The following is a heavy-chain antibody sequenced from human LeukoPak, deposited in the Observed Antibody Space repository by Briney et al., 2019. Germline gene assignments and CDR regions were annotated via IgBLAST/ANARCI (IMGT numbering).Heavy chain of an antibody. CDR3: ARGRIAYYYDSGDAFDI. V-gene: IGHV1-2*02. CDR2: INPNSGGT. CDR1: GYTFTGYY. J-gene: IGHJ3*02. Sequence: GASVKVSCKASGYTFTGYYMHWVRQAPGQGLEWMGWINPNSGGTNYAQKFQGRVTMTRDTSISTAYMELSRLRSDDTAVYYCARGRIAYYYDSGDAFDIWGQGTMVTVSS. D-gene: IGHD3-22*01.